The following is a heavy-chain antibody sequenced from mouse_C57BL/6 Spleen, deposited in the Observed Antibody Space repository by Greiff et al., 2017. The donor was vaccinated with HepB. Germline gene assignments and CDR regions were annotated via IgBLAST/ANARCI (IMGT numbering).Heavy chain of an antibody. CDR2: IYPGDGDT. V-gene: IGHV1-82*01. CDR3: ASPKRGYGSRVPSYYYAMDY. J-gene: IGHJ4*01. Sequence: QVQLKQSGPELVKPGASVKISCKASGYAFSSSWMNWVKQRPGKGLEWIGRIYPGDGDTNYNGKFKGKATLTADKSSSTAYMQLSSLTSEDSAVYFCASPKRGYGSRVPSYYYAMDYWGQGTSVTVSS. D-gene: IGHD1-1*01. CDR1: GYAFSSSW.